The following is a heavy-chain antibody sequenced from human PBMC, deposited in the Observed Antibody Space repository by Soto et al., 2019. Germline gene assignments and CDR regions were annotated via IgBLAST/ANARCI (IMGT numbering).Heavy chain of an antibody. CDR3: AKDRDVLLWFGELYYFDY. CDR1: GFTFSTYA. CDR2: ISGGGDRK. J-gene: IGHJ4*02. D-gene: IGHD3-10*01. V-gene: IGHV3-23*01. Sequence: GGSLRLSCIASGFTFSTYAMSWVRQAPGKGLEWVSSISGGGDRKYYADSVKGRFTISRDNSKNTLYLQMNSPRAEDTAVYYCAKDRDVLLWFGELYYFDYWGQGTLVTVSS.